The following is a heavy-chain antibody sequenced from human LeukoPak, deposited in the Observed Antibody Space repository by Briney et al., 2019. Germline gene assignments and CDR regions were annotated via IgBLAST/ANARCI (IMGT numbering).Heavy chain of an antibody. Sequence: GGTLRLSCAASGFTFSTYGMSWVRQAPGKGLVWVSRINSDGSSTSYADSVKGRFTISRDNAKNTLYLQTNSLRAEDTAVYYCARDHRGSGSRYYYYYMDVWGKGTTVTISS. D-gene: IGHD3-10*01. J-gene: IGHJ6*03. CDR3: ARDHRGSGSRYYYYYMDV. V-gene: IGHV3-74*01. CDR1: GFTFSTYG. CDR2: INSDGSST.